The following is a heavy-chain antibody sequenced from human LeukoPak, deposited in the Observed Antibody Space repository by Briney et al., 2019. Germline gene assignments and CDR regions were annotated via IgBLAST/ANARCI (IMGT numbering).Heavy chain of an antibody. Sequence: PSETLSLTCTVSGGPISSHFWTWIRQAPGKGLEWLGYVSKSGSTNYNPSLQSRITISVDTSKNQFFLKLTSVTAADTAVYFCARDDYGVFDAFDVWGQGTVVTVSS. CDR3: ARDDYGVFDAFDV. J-gene: IGHJ3*01. V-gene: IGHV4-4*08. CDR1: GGPISSHF. D-gene: IGHD3-16*01. CDR2: VSKSGST.